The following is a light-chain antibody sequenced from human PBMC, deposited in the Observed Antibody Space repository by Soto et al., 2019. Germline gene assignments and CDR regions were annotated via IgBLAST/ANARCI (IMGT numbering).Light chain of an antibody. V-gene: IGKV3-20*01. CDR1: QTVSSSF. J-gene: IGKJ1*01. CDR2: AAS. CDR3: HHYGISPPWT. Sequence: EIVLTQSPGTLSLSPWGRATLSCRASQTVSSSFLAWYQQTPGQAPRLLIYAASSRATGIPDRFSGSGSGTDFTLTISRLEPEDFAVYYCHHYGISPPWTFGQGTKVDIK.